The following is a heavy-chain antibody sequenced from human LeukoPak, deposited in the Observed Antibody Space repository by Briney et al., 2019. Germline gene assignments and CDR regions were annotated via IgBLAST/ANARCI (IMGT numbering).Heavy chain of an antibody. CDR2: ISTGGQTI. V-gene: IGHV3-48*01. Sequence: GGSLRLSCAVSGFTFSDYSMNWVRQPPGKGLEWISYISTGGQTIYYADSVKGRFTISRDNSKNTLYLQMNSLRAEDTAVYYCARVVGITMIGIDYWGQGTLVTVSS. D-gene: IGHD3-22*01. CDR1: GFTFSDYS. CDR3: ARVVGITMIGIDY. J-gene: IGHJ4*02.